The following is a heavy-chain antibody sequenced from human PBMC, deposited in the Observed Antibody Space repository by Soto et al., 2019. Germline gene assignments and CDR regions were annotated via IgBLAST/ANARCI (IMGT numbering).Heavy chain of an antibody. CDR1: GGSISSYY. CDR2: IYYSGRT. CDR3: AREYCGGDDCSFDY. V-gene: IGHV4-59*01. D-gene: IGHD2-21*02. J-gene: IGHJ4*02. Sequence: SETLSLTCTVSGGSISSYYWSWIRQPPGKGLEWIGYIYYSGRTNYNPSLKSRVTISVDTSKNQFSLKLSSVTAADTAVYYCAREYCGGDDCSFDYWGQGTLVTISS.